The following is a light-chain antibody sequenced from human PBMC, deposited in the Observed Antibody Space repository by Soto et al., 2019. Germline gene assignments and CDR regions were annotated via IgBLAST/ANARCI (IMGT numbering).Light chain of an antibody. Sequence: EIVLTQSPATLSSFPGDRVTLSCRASQSLGSNLAWYQQNRGQAPRLLICGAYTRATGIPARFSGSVSGTEYTLTISSLQSEVFTVYYCQQYNNWPFTFGQGTRLEI. CDR3: QQYNNWPFT. V-gene: IGKV3-15*01. CDR1: QSLGSN. J-gene: IGKJ5*01. CDR2: GAY.